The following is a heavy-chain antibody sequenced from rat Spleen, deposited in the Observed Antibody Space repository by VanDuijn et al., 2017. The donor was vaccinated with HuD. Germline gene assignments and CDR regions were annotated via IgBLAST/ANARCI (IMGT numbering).Heavy chain of an antibody. Sequence: EVQLVESGGGLVQPGRSLKLSCAASGFTFSDYNMAWVRQAPKKGLEWVATIIYDGSRTYYRDSVKGRFTISRDNAKSTLYLQMDSLRSEDTATYYCARQGKTVEDYFDYWGQGVMVTVSS. CDR3: ARQGKTVEDYFDY. D-gene: IGHD4-2*01. J-gene: IGHJ2*01. CDR2: IIYDGSRT. CDR1: GFTFSDYN. V-gene: IGHV5S10*01.